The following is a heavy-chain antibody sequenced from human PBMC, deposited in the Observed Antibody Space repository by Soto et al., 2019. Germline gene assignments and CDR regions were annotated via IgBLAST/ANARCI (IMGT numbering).Heavy chain of an antibody. J-gene: IGHJ6*02. CDR2: MNTYSGNT. V-gene: IGHV1-8*02. CDR3: AKGRSYYYYYGVDV. Sequence: ASVKVSCKASGYTFTSYGISWVRQAPGQGLEWMGWMNTYSGNTGYAQKLQGRVTMTRNTSISTAYMELSSLRSEDTALYYCAKGRSYYYYYGVDVWGQGTTVTVSS. CDR1: GYTFTSYG.